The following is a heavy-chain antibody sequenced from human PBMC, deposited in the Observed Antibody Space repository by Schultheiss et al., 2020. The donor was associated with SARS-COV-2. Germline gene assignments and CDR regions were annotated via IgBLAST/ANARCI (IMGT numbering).Heavy chain of an antibody. CDR1: GFTFSSYD. J-gene: IGHJ3*02. V-gene: IGHV3-30*14. Sequence: GGSLRLSCAASGFTFSSYDMHWVRQAPGKGLEWVAVISYDGSNKYYADSVKGRFTISRDNSKNTLYLQMNSLRAEDTAVYYCAREEYYGGAFDIWGQGTMVTVSS. D-gene: IGHD3-3*01. CDR2: ISYDGSNK. CDR3: AREEYYGGAFDI.